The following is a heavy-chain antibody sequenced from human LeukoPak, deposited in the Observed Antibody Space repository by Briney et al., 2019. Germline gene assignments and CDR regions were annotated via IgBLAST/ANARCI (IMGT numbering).Heavy chain of an antibody. J-gene: IGHJ5*02. Sequence: SETLSFTCPVSGYSISSGYYWGWIRQPPGKGLEWIGSIYHSGSTYYNPSLKSRVTISVDTSKNQFSLKLSSVTAADTAVYYCAVQLWYGNWFDPWGQGTLVTVSS. CDR3: AVQLWYGNWFDP. D-gene: IGHD5-18*01. CDR1: GYSISSGYY. CDR2: IYHSGST. V-gene: IGHV4-38-2*01.